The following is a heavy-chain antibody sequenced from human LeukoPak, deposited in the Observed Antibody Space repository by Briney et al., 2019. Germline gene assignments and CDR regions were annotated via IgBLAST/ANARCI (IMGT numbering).Heavy chain of an antibody. CDR3: ARGTIYDRSGYYCDH. CDR1: GFTFSSYS. CDR2: ISSSSNYI. D-gene: IGHD3-22*01. J-gene: IGHJ4*02. V-gene: IGHV3-21*01. Sequence: PGGSLRLSCAASGFTFSSYSMNWVRQAPGEGLEWVSSISSSSNYIYYADSLKGRFTISRDNAKSSLYLQMNSLRAEDTAVYYCARGTIYDRSGYYCDHWGQGTLVTVSS.